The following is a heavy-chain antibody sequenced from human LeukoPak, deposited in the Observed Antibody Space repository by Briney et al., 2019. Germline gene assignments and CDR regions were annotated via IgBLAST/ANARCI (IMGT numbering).Heavy chain of an antibody. CDR2: INHSGST. CDR1: GFTFSSYS. V-gene: IGHV4-34*01. Sequence: GSLRLSCAASGFTFSSYSMNWIRQPPGKGLEWIGEINHSGSTNYNPSLKSRVTISVDTSKNQFSLKLSSVTAADTAVYYCARGASGYSYGWGQGTLVTVSS. J-gene: IGHJ4*02. D-gene: IGHD5-18*01. CDR3: ARGASGYSYG.